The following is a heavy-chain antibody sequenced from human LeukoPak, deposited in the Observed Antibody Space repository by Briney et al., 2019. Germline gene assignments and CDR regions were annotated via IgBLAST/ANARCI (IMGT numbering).Heavy chain of an antibody. Sequence: FXXYXWSWIRQPPGKGLEWIGEINHSGSTNYNPSLKSRVTISVDTSKNQFSLKLSSVTAADTAVYYCARGAATDVWGQGTTVTVSS. CDR1: FXXYX. D-gene: IGHD6-25*01. J-gene: IGHJ6*02. CDR3: ARGAATDV. CDR2: INHSGST. V-gene: IGHV4-34*01.